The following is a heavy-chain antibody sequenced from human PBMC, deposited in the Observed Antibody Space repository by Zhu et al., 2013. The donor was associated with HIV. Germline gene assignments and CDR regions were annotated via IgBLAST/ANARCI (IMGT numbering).Heavy chain of an antibody. CDR2: ISTKKSST. Sequence: QVQLVQSGPELRKTGASVKVSCKASGYIFTTYAISWVRQAPGQGLEWMGWISTKKSSTKSSQNLQGRVTMTIDTATSTAYMELRSLRSDDTAIYYCARGRGDCSGGSCYHGYYYFYMDVWGKGTTVTVSS. J-gene: IGHJ6*03. D-gene: IGHD2-15*01. CDR3: ARGRGDCSGGSCYHGYYYFYMDV. CDR1: GYIFTTYA. V-gene: IGHV1-18*04.